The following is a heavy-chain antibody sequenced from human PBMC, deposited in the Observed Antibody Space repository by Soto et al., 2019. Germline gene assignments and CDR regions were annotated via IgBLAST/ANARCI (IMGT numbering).Heavy chain of an antibody. CDR2: TYYSGST. D-gene: IGHD2-8*01. Sequence: SETLSLTCTVSGGSLSSGSYYWSWSRQTPGKGLEWIGYTYYSGSTTYNPSLKSRVTMAVDTSKSQVSLKLSSVTAADTAVYYCARDRSTYGGGGTGEVKENWVGPWGQGALVTVSS. J-gene: IGHJ5*02. CDR1: GGSLSSGSYY. CDR3: ARDRSTYGGGGTGEVKENWVGP. V-gene: IGHV4-61*01.